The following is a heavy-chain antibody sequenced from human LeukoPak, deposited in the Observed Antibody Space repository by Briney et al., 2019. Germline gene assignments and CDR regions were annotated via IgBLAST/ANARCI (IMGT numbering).Heavy chain of an antibody. CDR2: ISSNGGST. CDR1: GFTFSSYA. Sequence: GGSLRLSCSASGFTFSSYAMHWVRQAPGKGLEYVSAISSNGGSTYYADSVKGRFTISRDNSKNTLYLQMNSLRAEDTAVYYCAKGSVRTAVTTFDYWGQGTLVTVSS. V-gene: IGHV3-64*04. J-gene: IGHJ4*02. CDR3: AKGSVRTAVTTFDY. D-gene: IGHD4-17*01.